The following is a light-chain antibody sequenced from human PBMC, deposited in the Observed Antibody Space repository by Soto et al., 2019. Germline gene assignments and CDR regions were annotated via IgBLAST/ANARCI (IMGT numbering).Light chain of an antibody. V-gene: IGKV3-20*01. CDR3: QQYDVSPIT. J-gene: IGKJ5*01. Sequence: EILFTPSPDTLSLFPGERATLSLGASQSVRSERLAWYQHKRGQAPRLVIFDASSRATGIPERFSGSGSGTDFTLTITRLEPEDFAVYFCQQYDVSPITFGLGTRLEIK. CDR1: QSVRSER. CDR2: DAS.